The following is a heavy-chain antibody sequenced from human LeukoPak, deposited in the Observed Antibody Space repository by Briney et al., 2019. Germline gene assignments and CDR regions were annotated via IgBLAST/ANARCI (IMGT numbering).Heavy chain of an antibody. D-gene: IGHD3-22*01. J-gene: IGHJ6*03. CDR1: GFSFSSYA. CDR2: ISANGGRT. Sequence: GGSLRLSCAASGFSFSSYAMHWVRQDPGKGREYVSGISANGGRTYYANSVKGRFTISRDNSKNTLYLQMGSLRAEDMAVYYCARDPMSNGYYYYYMDVWGKGTTVTVSS. CDR3: ARDPMSNGYYYYYMDV. V-gene: IGHV3-64*01.